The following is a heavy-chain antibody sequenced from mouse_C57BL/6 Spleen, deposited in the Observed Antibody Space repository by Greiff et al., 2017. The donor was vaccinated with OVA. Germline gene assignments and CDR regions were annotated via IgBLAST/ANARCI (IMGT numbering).Heavy chain of an antibody. CDR2: INPNNGGT. J-gene: IGHJ3*01. CDR1: GYTFTDYY. D-gene: IGHD2-5*01. Sequence: EVQLQQSGPELVKPGASVKISCKASGYTFTDYYMNWVKQSHGKSLEWIGDINPNNGGTSYNQKFKGKATLTVDKSSSTAYMELRSLTSEDSAVYYCARGDYSNSIAYWGQGTLVTVSA. CDR3: ARGDYSNSIAY. V-gene: IGHV1-26*01.